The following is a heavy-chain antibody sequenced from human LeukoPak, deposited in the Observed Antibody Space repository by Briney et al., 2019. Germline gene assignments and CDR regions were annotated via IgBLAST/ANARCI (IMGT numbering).Heavy chain of an antibody. V-gene: IGHV3-30*04. CDR3: AKDYYGSGRPYYFDY. CDR1: GFTFSSYV. CDR2: ISYDGSNK. J-gene: IGHJ4*02. Sequence: GGSLRLSCAASGFTFSSYVLHWVRKAPGKGLEWVADISYDGSNKYYADSVKGRFTISRDNSKNTLYLQMNSLKAEDTALYFCAKDYYGSGRPYYFDYWGQGTLVTVSS. D-gene: IGHD3-10*01.